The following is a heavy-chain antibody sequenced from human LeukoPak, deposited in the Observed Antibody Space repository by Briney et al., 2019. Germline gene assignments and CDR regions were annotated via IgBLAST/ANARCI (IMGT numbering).Heavy chain of an antibody. V-gene: IGHV3-23*01. D-gene: IGHD4-17*01. J-gene: IGHJ4*02. CDR3: AKERLGGNYGDYAVDY. CDR2: VSGSGDGT. CDR1: GFTSTSYA. Sequence: GGSLRLSCAASGFTSTSYAMSWVRQAPGKGLEWVSSVSGSGDGTYYADSVKGRFTISRDNSKKTLDLHIDSLRAEDTAVYYCAKERLGGNYGDYAVDYWGQGTMVTVSS.